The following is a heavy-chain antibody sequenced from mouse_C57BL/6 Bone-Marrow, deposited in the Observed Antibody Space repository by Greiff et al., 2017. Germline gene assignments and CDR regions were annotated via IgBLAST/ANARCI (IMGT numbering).Heavy chain of an antibody. D-gene: IGHD1-1*01. Sequence: VQLQQSGPELVKPGASVKISCKASGYAFSSSWMNWVKQRPGKGLEWIGRIYPGDGDTNYNGKFKGKATLTADKSSSTAYMQLSSLTSEDSAVYFCARGPYYYGSSHFDYWGQGTTLTVSS. CDR2: IYPGDGDT. CDR3: ARGPYYYGSSHFDY. V-gene: IGHV1-82*01. J-gene: IGHJ2*01. CDR1: GYAFSSSW.